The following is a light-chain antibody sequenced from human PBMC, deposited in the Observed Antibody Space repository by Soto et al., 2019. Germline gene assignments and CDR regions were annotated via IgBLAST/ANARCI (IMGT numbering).Light chain of an antibody. CDR3: QSYASSLSGYV. CDR1: SSNIGAGYD. Sequence: QSVLTQPHSVSGAPGQRVTISCTGSSSNIGAGYDVHWYQQLPGTAPKLLIYGNSNRPSGVPDRFSGSKSGTSASLAITGLQADDEADYYCQSYASSLSGYVFGTGTKLTVL. CDR2: GNS. V-gene: IGLV1-40*01. J-gene: IGLJ1*01.